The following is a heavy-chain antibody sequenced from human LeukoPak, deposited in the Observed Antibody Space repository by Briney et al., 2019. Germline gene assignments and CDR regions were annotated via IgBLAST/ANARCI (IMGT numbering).Heavy chain of an antibody. J-gene: IGHJ4*02. CDR2: ISGNGVGT. Sequence: PGGSLRLSCAASGFTFSSFAMRWVRQAPGKGLEWVSSISGNGVGTYYADSVKGRFTISRDNSKNSLYLQMNSLKDEDTSVYYCASSRNWGQGTLVTVSS. CDR1: GFTFSSFA. V-gene: IGHV3-23*01. CDR3: ASSRN.